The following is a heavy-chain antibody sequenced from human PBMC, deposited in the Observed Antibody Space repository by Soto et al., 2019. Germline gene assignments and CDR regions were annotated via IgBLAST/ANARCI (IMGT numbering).Heavy chain of an antibody. CDR1: GFTFSSYE. CDR2: ISSSGSTI. J-gene: IGHJ4*02. V-gene: IGHV3-48*03. D-gene: IGHD5-12*01. CDR3: VRSGYTDYYFDY. Sequence: PVGSLRLSCAASGFTFSSYEMNWVRQAPGKGLEWVSYISSSGSTIYYADSVKGRFTISRDNAKNSLYLQMNSLRAEDTAVYYCVRSGYTDYYFDYWGQGTLVTVSS.